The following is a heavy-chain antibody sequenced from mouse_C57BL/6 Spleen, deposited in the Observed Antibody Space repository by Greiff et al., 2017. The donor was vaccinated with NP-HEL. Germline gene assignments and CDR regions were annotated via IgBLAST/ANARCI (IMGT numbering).Heavy chain of an antibody. Sequence: EVKLVESGGGLVKPGGSLKLSCAASGFTFSDYGMHWVRQAPEKGLEWVAYISSGSSTIYYADTVKGRFTISRDNAKNTLFLQMTSLRSEDTAMYYCARIPLLLRYYAMDYWGQGTSVTVSS. D-gene: IGHD1-1*01. CDR1: GFTFSDYG. J-gene: IGHJ4*01. CDR2: ISSGSSTI. CDR3: ARIPLLLRYYAMDY. V-gene: IGHV5-17*01.